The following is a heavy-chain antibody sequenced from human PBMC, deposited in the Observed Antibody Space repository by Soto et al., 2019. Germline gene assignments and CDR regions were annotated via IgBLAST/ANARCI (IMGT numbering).Heavy chain of an antibody. J-gene: IGHJ4*02. Sequence: SETLSLTCTVSGGSVSSGSYYWSWIRQPPGKGLEWIGYIYYSGSTNYNPSLKSRVTISVDTSKNQFSLKLSSVTAADTAMYYCARVGDGEPDPFDYWGQGTLVTVSS. V-gene: IGHV4-61*01. CDR1: GGSVSSGSYY. CDR2: IYYSGST. CDR3: ARVGDGEPDPFDY. D-gene: IGHD4-17*01.